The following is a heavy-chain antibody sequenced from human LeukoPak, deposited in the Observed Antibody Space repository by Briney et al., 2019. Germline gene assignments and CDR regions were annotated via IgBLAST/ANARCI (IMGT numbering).Heavy chain of an antibody. V-gene: IGHV1-8*01. CDR2: MNPNSGNT. Sequence: ASVKVSCKASGYTFTSYDINWVRQAPGQGLEWMGWMNPNSGNTGYAQKFQGRVTMTRNTSISTAYMELSSLRSEDTAVYYWARDCSGGSCYGYWGQGTLVTVSS. J-gene: IGHJ4*02. CDR1: GYTFTSYD. CDR3: ARDCSGGSCYGY. D-gene: IGHD2-15*01.